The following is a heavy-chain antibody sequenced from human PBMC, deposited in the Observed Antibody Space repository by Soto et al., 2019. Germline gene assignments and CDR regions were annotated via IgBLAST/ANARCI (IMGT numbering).Heavy chain of an antibody. CDR3: AKRLTTVTTVFDC. CDR1: GFTFTSSA. D-gene: IGHD4-17*01. V-gene: IGHV1-58*01. CDR2: IVVGSGNT. J-gene: IGHJ4*02. Sequence: SVKVSCKASGFTFTSSAVQWVRQARGQRREGIGWIVVGSGNTNYAQKFQERVTITRDMSTSTAYMELNSLRAEDTAVYYCAKRLTTVTTVFDCWGQGTLVTVSS.